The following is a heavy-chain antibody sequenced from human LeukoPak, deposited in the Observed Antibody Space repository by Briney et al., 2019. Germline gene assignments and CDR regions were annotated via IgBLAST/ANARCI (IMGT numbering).Heavy chain of an antibody. V-gene: IGHV1-18*01. CDR3: ARVPFTMVRGVMRPPRYFDY. J-gene: IGHJ4*02. CDR1: GYTFTSYG. D-gene: IGHD3-10*01. Sequence: GASVKVSCKASGYTFTSYGISWVRQAPGQGLEWMGWVSTYNGNTNYAQKLQGRVTMTTDTSTSTAYMELRSLRSDDTAVYYCARVPFTMVRGVMRPPRYFDYWGQGTLVTVSS. CDR2: VSTYNGNT.